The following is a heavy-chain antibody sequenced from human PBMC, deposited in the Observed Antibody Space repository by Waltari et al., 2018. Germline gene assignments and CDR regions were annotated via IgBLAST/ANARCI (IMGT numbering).Heavy chain of an antibody. CDR3: TREGGGTLDWFDP. V-gene: IGHV4-59*01. D-gene: IGHD2-15*01. CDR2: IYYSGST. J-gene: IGHJ5*02. CDR1: GGSISSYY. Sequence: QVQLQESGSGLVKPSETLSLTCTVSGGSISSYYWRWIRQPPGKGLEWIGYIYYSGSTNYNPSLKSRVTISVDTSKNQFSLKLSSVTAADTAVYYCTREGGGTLDWFDPWGQGTLVTVSS.